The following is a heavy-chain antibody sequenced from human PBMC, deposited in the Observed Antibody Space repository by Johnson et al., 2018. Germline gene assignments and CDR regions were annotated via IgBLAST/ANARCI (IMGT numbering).Heavy chain of an antibody. CDR3: ARGYNFVDH. D-gene: IGHD1-1*01. CDR1: GFTFSDYY. Sequence: QVQLVQSGGGLVNPGGSLRLSCAASGFTFSDYYMSWIRQAPGKGLEWISYISTGSTTTYYTDSVTGRFTMSRDNAKSSLYLQMNNLSAEDTGVYYCARGYNFVDHWGQGTVVTVSS. CDR2: ISTGSTTT. V-gene: IGHV3-11*01. J-gene: IGHJ4*02.